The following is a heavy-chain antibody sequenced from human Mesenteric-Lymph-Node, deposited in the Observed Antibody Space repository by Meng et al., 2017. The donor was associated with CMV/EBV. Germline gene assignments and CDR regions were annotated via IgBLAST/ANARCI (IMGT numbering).Heavy chain of an antibody. V-gene: IGHV4-34*01. D-gene: IGHD2-2*01. CDR3: ASAPFCSSTSCPRNYYYYGMDV. CDR2: INHSGST. Sequence: YYWSWISQPPGKGLEWIGEINHSGSTNYNPSLKSRVTISVDTSKNQFSLKLSSVTAADTAVYYCASAPFCSSTSCPRNYYYYGMDVWGQGTTVTVSS. J-gene: IGHJ6*02. CDR1: YY.